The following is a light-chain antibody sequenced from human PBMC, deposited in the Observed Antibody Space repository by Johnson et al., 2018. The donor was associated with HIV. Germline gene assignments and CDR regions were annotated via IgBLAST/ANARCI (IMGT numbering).Light chain of an antibody. CDR2: YNN. CDR3: ATWDSSLRTGF. CDR1: SSNVGNNY. J-gene: IGLJ1*01. V-gene: IGLV1-51*01. Sequence: QSVLTQPPSVSAAPGQKVTISCSGSSSNVGNNYVSWYQQLPGTAPKLLIYYNNKRPSGIPDRFSGSKSGTSATLGITGLQPGDEADYYCATWDSSLRTGFFGTGTKVTVL.